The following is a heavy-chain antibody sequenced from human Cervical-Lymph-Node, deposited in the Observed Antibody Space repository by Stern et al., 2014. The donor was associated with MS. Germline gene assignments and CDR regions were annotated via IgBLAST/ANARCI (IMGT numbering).Heavy chain of an antibody. V-gene: IGHV2-70*01. D-gene: IGHD6-6*01. Sequence: ESGPALVKPTQTLTLTCTFSRFSPTTSGMCVSWIRQPPGKALEWLVFIDWDDDKSYNTSLKTRLTISKDTSKNQVVLTMTNMDPVDTATYYCARFYSSSSFADAFDIWGQGTMVTVSS. CDR3: ARFYSSSSFADAFDI. CDR1: RFSPTTSGMC. CDR2: IDWDDDK. J-gene: IGHJ3*02.